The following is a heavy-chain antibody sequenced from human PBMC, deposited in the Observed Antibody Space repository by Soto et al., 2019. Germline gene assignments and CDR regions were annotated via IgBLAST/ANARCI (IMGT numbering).Heavy chain of an antibody. D-gene: IGHD4-17*01. CDR3: ARHAPVASTVTTGFDY. CDR2: IYYSGST. V-gene: IGHV4-39*01. CDR1: GGSISSSSYY. J-gene: IGHJ4*02. Sequence: SETLSLTCTVSGGSISSSSYYWGWIRQPPGKGLEWIGSIYYSGSTYYNPSLKSRVTISVDTSKNQCSLKLSSVTAADTAVYYCARHAPVASTVTTGFDYWGQGTLVTVSS.